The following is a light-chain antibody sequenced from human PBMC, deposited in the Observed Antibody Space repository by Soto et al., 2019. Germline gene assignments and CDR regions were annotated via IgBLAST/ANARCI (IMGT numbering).Light chain of an antibody. CDR2: AAS. J-gene: IGKJ5*01. V-gene: IGKV1-5*01. Sequence: DIQMTQPNSIVSASVGDRVTITCRASQRIDTWLAWYQQKPGKAPKLLIYAASTLQSGVPARFSGSGSGTDFTLTISCLQSEDFATYYCQQYYSYPITFGQGTRLEIK. CDR1: QRIDTW. CDR3: QQYYSYPIT.